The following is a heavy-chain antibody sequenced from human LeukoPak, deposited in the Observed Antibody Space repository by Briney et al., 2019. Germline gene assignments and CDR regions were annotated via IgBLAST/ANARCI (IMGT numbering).Heavy chain of an antibody. Sequence: PSETLSLTCAVSGGSISSGGYYWGWIRQHPGNLEWIGYIYYSGSTCYNPSLKSRVTISVDTSKNQFSLKLSSVTAADTAVYYCASTSVGYYAFDIWGQGTMVTVSS. CDR3: ASTSVGYYAFDI. J-gene: IGHJ3*02. D-gene: IGHD2-21*01. CDR2: IYYSGST. CDR1: GGSISSGGYY. V-gene: IGHV4-31*11.